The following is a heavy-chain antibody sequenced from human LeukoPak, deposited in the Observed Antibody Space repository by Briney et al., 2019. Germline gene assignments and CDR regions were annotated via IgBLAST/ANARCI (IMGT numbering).Heavy chain of an antibody. V-gene: IGHV4-39*01. CDR3: ARRELLSTPDAFDI. CDR2: IYYSGST. CDR1: GGSISSSSYH. J-gene: IGHJ3*02. Sequence: SETLSLTCTVSGGSISSSSYHWGWIRQPPGKGLEWIGSIYYSGSTYYNPSLKSRVTISVDTSKNQFSLKVSSVTAADTAVYYCARRELLSTPDAFDIWGQGTMVTVSS. D-gene: IGHD3-10*01.